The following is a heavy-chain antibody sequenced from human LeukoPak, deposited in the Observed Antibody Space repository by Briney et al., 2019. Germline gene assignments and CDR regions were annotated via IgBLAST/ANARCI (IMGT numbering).Heavy chain of an antibody. CDR2: ISAYNGKT. J-gene: IGHJ4*02. CDR3: ARPRPRRQFYDRSRHFDY. V-gene: IGHV1-18*01. D-gene: IGHD3-22*01. CDR1: LYTFTSYG. Sequence: ASVTVSRKASLYTFTSYGISWVRPAPGQGVEWVGRISAYNGKTNYAQKLQGRVTMTPDTSTSTHYIELSSLRSEDTAVYICARPRPRRQFYDRSRHFDYWGQGTLFTLSS.